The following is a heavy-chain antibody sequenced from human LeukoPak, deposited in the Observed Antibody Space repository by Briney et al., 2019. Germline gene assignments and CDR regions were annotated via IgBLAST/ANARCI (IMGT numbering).Heavy chain of an antibody. Sequence: SETLSLTCTVSGGSISSSSYYCGWIRQPPGKGLEWIGSIYYSGSTYYNPSLKSRVTISVDTSKNQFSLKLSSVTAADTAVYYCARDTFRGVIFVWGQGTLVTVSS. V-gene: IGHV4-39*07. CDR1: GGSISSSSYY. J-gene: IGHJ4*02. D-gene: IGHD3-10*01. CDR2: IYYSGST. CDR3: ARDTFRGVIFV.